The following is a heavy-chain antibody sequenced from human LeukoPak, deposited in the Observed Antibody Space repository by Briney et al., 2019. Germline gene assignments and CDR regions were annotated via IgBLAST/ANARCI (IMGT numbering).Heavy chain of an antibody. Sequence: PGGSLRLSCAASGFTFSSYAMGWVRQAPGKGLEWVSAITASGGNTYYADSVKGRFTISRDNSKNTLYLQMNSLRAEDTAVYYCAKDKFGLPDYWGQGTLVTVSS. D-gene: IGHD3-16*01. CDR1: GFTFSSYA. CDR3: AKDKFGLPDY. J-gene: IGHJ4*02. V-gene: IGHV3-23*01. CDR2: ITASGGNT.